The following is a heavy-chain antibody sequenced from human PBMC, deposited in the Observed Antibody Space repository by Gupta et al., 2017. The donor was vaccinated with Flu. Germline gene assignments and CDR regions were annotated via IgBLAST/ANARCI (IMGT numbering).Heavy chain of an antibody. V-gene: IGHV3-15*01. CDR2: IRSKFDGGST. CDR3: ATENTFYDSAPYFDY. Sequence: PGKGLGGVGRIRSKFDGGSTDYAASVKGRFTISRDESANTLYLQLNSLKIEHTALYYCATENTFYDSAPYFDYWGQGTLVTVS. D-gene: IGHD5-12*01. J-gene: IGHJ4*02.